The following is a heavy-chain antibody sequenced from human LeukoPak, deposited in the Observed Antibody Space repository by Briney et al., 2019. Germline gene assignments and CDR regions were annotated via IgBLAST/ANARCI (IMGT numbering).Heavy chain of an antibody. V-gene: IGHV3-66*01. J-gene: IGHJ4*02. CDR2: IYSGGST. Sequence: GGSLRLSCAASGFTVSSNYMSWVRHAPGKGLEWVSVIYSGGSTYYADSVKGRFTISRDNSKNTLYLQMNSLRAEDTAVYYCEAAAGNVNYFDYWGQGTLVTVSS. CDR3: EAAAGNVNYFDY. D-gene: IGHD6-13*01. CDR1: GFTVSSNY.